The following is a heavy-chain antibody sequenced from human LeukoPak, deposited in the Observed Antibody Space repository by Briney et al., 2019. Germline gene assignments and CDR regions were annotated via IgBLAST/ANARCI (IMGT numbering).Heavy chain of an antibody. CDR1: GGSISSGSYY. Sequence: PSQTLSLTCTVSGGSISSGSYYWSWIRQPAGKGLEWIGRIYTSGSTNYNPSLKSRVTISVDTSKNQFSLKLSSVTAADTAVYYCAGIAADHTLSGMDVWGQGTTVTVSS. V-gene: IGHV4-61*02. CDR3: AGIAADHTLSGMDV. J-gene: IGHJ6*02. D-gene: IGHD6-13*01. CDR2: IYTSGST.